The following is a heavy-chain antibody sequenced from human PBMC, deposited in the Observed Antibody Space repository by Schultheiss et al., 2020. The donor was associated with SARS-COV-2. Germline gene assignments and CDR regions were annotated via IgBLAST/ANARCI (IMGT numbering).Heavy chain of an antibody. CDR3: ARFGQELSLPVYGMDV. D-gene: IGHD3-16*02. Sequence: GESLKISCAASGFTFSSYSMNWVRQAPGKGLEWVAVIWYDGSNKYYADSVKGRFTISRDNSKNTLYLQMNSLRAEDTAVYYCARFGQELSLPVYGMDVWGQGTTVTVSS. CDR1: GFTFSSYS. V-gene: IGHV3-33*08. J-gene: IGHJ6*02. CDR2: IWYDGSNK.